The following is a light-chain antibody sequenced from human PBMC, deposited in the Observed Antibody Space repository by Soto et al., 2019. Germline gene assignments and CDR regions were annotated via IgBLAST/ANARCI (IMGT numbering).Light chain of an antibody. CDR3: QHYNSYSEA. CDR2: KAS. J-gene: IGKJ1*01. Sequence: DIQMTQSPSTLSGSVGDRVTITCRASQTISSWLAWYQQKPGKAPKLLLYKASTVNSGVPSRFSGSGSGTEFAITISRLQPDDFAAYYCQHYNSYSEAFGQGTKV. CDR1: QTISSW. V-gene: IGKV1-5*03.